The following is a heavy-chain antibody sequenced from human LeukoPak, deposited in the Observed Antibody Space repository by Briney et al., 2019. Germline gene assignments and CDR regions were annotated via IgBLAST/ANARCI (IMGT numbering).Heavy chain of an antibody. J-gene: IGHJ4*01. V-gene: IGHV4-59*08. D-gene: IGHD4-17*01. CDR1: GGSISSYY. Sequence: NPSETLSLTCTVSGGSISSYYWSWIRQPPGKGLEWIGYIYYSGSTNYNPSLKGRVTISVDTSKNQFSLKLTSVTAADTAVYYCARAPGTTFDYWGHGNMVTVSS. CDR2: IYYSGST. CDR3: ARAPGTTFDY.